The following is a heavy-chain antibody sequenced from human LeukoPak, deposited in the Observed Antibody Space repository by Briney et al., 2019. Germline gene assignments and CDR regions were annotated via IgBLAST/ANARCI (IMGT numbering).Heavy chain of an antibody. V-gene: IGHV3-23*01. CDR3: ARDGSVTVTTLDY. CDR1: GFTFSNYA. J-gene: IGHJ4*02. Sequence: GGSLRLSCAASGFTFSNYAMNWVRQAPGKGLEWVSHVGGPGDPTYYTDSVKGRFTISRDNSKNTLFLQMNSLRAEDTAVYYCARDGSVTVTTLDYWGQGTLVTVFS. CDR2: VGGPGDPT. D-gene: IGHD4-11*01.